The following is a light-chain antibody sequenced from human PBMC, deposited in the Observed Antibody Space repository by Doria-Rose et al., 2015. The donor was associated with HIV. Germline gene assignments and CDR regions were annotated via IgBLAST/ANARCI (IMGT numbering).Light chain of an antibody. CDR2: GAS. Sequence: TQSPGTLSLSPGERATLSCRACQSVSANYLAWYQQRPSQSPRLLIYGASSRATDIPDRFSGSGSGTDFTLTISRLEPEDFAVHYCHQYASSRTFGQGTKVEIK. CDR3: HQYASSRT. V-gene: IGKV3-20*01. CDR1: QSVSANY. J-gene: IGKJ1*01.